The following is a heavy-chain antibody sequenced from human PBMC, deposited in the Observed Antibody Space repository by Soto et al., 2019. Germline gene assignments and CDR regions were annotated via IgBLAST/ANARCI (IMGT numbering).Heavy chain of an antibody. CDR2: IYSGGST. J-gene: IGHJ4*02. CDR1: GFTVSSNY. V-gene: IGHV3-66*01. Sequence: GGSLRLSCAASGFTVSSNYMSWVRQAPGKGLEWVSVIYSGGSTYYADSVKGRFTIPRDNSKNTLYLQMNSLRAEDTAVYYCASTRFLEWLYHDYWGQGTLVTVSS. CDR3: ASTRFLEWLYHDY. D-gene: IGHD3-3*01.